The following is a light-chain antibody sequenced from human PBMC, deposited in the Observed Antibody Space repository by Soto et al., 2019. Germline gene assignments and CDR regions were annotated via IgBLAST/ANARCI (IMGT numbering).Light chain of an antibody. CDR2: SNN. CDR1: SSNIGSNT. J-gene: IGLJ2*01. V-gene: IGLV1-44*01. Sequence: QSVLTQPPSASGTPGQGVTMSCSGSSSNIGSNTVNWYHQLPGTTPKLLMFSNNQRPSGVPDRFSGSKSGTSASLAISGLQSDDEADYYCATWDDTLNGVVFGGGTKLTVL. CDR3: ATWDDTLNGVV.